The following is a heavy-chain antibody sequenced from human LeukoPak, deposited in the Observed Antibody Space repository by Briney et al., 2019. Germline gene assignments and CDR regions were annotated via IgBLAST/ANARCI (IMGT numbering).Heavy chain of an antibody. J-gene: IGHJ6*02. CDR3: ARYTGTYGYYGMDV. CDR2: ISYSGSI. V-gene: IGHV4-59*12. CDR1: GGSISSYF. D-gene: IGHD1-26*01. Sequence: SETLSLTCTVSGGSISSYFWSWIRQPPGKELEWIGYISYSGSINYNPSLKSRLTISVDTSKNQFSLKLTSVTAADTAVYYCARYTGTYGYYGMDVWGQGTTVTVSS.